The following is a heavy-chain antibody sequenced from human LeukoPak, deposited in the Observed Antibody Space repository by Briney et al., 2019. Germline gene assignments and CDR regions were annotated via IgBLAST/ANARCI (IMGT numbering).Heavy chain of an antibody. CDR3: TSHTGTGDAFRPFHI. D-gene: IGHD2-21*02. CDR2: IKQAGSEI. Sequence: GGSLRLSCAAAGFTFSSFWMSWVRQAPGKGLEWVANIKQAGSEIYYVDSVKGRFTISRDNAKNSLYLQMSSLRAEDTAVYYCTSHTGTGDAFRPFHIWGQGTMVTVSS. J-gene: IGHJ3*02. CDR1: GFTFSSFW. V-gene: IGHV3-7*01.